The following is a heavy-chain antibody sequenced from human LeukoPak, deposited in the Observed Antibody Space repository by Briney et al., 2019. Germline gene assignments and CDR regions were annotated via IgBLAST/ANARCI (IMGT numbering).Heavy chain of an antibody. CDR1: GFTFSSYA. D-gene: IGHD1-14*01. CDR2: MSYDGSNK. Sequence: QPGRSLRLSCAASGFTFSSYAMHWVRQAPGKGPEWVAVMSYDGSNKYYADSVKGRFTISRDNSKNTLYLQMNSLRAEDTAVYYCARDRDRRYFDYWGQGTLVTVSS. CDR3: ARDRDRRYFDY. V-gene: IGHV3-30*04. J-gene: IGHJ4*02.